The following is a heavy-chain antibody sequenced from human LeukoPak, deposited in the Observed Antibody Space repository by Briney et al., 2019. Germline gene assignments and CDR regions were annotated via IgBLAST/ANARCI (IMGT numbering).Heavy chain of an antibody. D-gene: IGHD6-19*01. J-gene: IGHJ5*02. CDR2: ISAYNGNT. V-gene: IGHV1-18*01. CDR1: GYTFTSYG. CDR3: ARGRSISGWYDDWDWFDP. Sequence: GASVKVSCKASGYTFTSYGITWVRQAPGQGLEWMGWISAYNGNTNYAQKVQGRVTMTTDTSTSTAYMELRSLRSDDTAVYYCARGRSISGWYDDWDWFDPWGQGTLVTVSS.